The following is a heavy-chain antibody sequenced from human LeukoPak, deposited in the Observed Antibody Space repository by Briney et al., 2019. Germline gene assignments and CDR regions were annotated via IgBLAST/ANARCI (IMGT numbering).Heavy chain of an antibody. V-gene: IGHV4-59*01. D-gene: IGHD6-19*01. J-gene: IGHJ4*02. CDR3: ARGSVAGTRGLSEFDY. CDR2: IYYSGST. Sequence: SETLSLTCTVSGGSISSYYWSWIRKPPGKGLEWIGYIYYSGSTNYNPSLRSRVTISVDTAKNQFSLKLSSVTAADTAVYYCARGSVAGTRGLSEFDYWGQGTLVTVSS. CDR1: GGSISSYY.